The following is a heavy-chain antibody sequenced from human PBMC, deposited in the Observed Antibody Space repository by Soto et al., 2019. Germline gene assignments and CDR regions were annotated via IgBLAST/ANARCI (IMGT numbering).Heavy chain of an antibody. D-gene: IGHD6-6*01. CDR3: ARDARVMSSSSSPHYYGMDI. CDR2: TNPKTGGK. J-gene: IGHJ6*02. V-gene: IGHV1-2*02. Sequence: GASVKVSCKASGYTFSDYYMHWVRQAPRQGLEWMGWTNPKTGGKNYAQKFQGRVAVTRDTSISTTYKELSGLRSDDTAVYFCARDARVMSSSSSPHYYGMDIWGQGTTVTVSS. CDR1: GYTFSDYY.